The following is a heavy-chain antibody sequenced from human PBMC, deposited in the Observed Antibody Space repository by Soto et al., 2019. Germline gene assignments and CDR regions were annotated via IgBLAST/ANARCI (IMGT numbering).Heavy chain of an antibody. CDR1: GYTFISHS. J-gene: IGHJ6*02. D-gene: IGHD2-21*01. Sequence: QIQLVQSGGEVKKPGASVKVSCKSSGYTFISHSITWVRQAPGQGLEWMGRISAYNGNTNYAQKLQGRVTMTTDTSTSTAYMELRSLRSDATAVYYCARGAFCGGAPGCRDMDVWGQGTTVTVSS. CDR3: ARGAFCGGAPGCRDMDV. V-gene: IGHV1-18*01. CDR2: ISAYNGNT.